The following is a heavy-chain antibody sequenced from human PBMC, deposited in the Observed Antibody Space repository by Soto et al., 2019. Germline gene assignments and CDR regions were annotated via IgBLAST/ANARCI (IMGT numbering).Heavy chain of an antibody. CDR3: VKGATGSFLIDY. CDR1: GFTFSSYA. CDR2: TSSNGGST. J-gene: IGHJ4*02. V-gene: IGHV3-64D*08. Sequence: GGSLRLSCSASGFTFSSYAMHWVRQAPGKGLEYVSATSSNGGSTYYADSVKGRFTISRDNSKNTLYLQMSSLRAEDTAVYYCVKGATGSFLIDYWGQGTLVTVSS. D-gene: IGHD1-26*01.